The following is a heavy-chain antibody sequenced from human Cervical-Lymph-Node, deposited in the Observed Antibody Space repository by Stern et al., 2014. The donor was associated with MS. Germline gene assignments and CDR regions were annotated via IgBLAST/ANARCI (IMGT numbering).Heavy chain of an antibody. D-gene: IGHD2-15*01. V-gene: IGHV3-33*01. CDR1: GFTFSSYG. CDR3: ARDRHDLGYCSGGSCYLPDS. J-gene: IGHJ4*02. Sequence: QVQLVQSGGGVVQPGRSLRLSCAASGFTFSSYGMHWVRQAPGKGLEWGAVIWYDGSNKYYADSVKGRFTISRDNSKNTLYLQMNSLRAEDTAVYYCARDRHDLGYCSGGSCYLPDSWGQGTLVTVSS. CDR2: IWYDGSNK.